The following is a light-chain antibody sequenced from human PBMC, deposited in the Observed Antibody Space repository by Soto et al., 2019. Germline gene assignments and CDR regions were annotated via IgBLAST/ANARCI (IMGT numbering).Light chain of an antibody. CDR2: GNS. J-gene: IGLJ2*01. CDR3: QSYDISLSVV. CDR1: SSNIGAGYD. V-gene: IGLV1-40*01. Sequence: QAVVTQPPSVSGAPGQRVTISCTGSSSNIGAGYDVHWYHQLPGTAPKLLIYGNSNRPSGVPDRFSGSKSGTSASLAITGLHAEDDADYYCQSYDISLSVVFGGGTKLTVL.